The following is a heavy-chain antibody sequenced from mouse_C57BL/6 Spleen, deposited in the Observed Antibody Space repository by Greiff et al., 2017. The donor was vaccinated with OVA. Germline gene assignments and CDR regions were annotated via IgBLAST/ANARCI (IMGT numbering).Heavy chain of an antibody. D-gene: IGHD1-1*01. V-gene: IGHV1-69*01. Sequence: VQLQQPGAELVMPGASVKLSCKASGYTFTSYWMHWVKQRPGQGLEWIGEIDPSDSYTNYNQKFKGKSTLTVDKSSSTAYMQLSSLTSEDSAVYYCARSGAHYYGSSFYWYFDVWGKGTTVTVSS. CDR2: IDPSDSYT. J-gene: IGHJ1*03. CDR3: ARSGAHYYGSSFYWYFDV. CDR1: GYTFTSYW.